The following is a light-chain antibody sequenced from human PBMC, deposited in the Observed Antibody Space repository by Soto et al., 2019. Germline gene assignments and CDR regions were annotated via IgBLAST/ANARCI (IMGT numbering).Light chain of an antibody. CDR3: PQYNNWPFP. V-gene: IGKV3-15*01. CDR2: GAS. CDR1: QSVSSN. J-gene: IGKJ3*01. Sequence: EIVMTQSPATLSVSPGERATLSCRASQSVSSNLAWYQQKPGQAPRLLIYGASTRATGIPARFSGSGSGTELTLTISTLQSEDFAVYYCPQYNNWPFPFGPGTKVDIK.